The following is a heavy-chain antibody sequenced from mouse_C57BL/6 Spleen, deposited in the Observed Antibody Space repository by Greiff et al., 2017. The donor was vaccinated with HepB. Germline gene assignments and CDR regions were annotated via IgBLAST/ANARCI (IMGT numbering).Heavy chain of an antibody. CDR3: ARQDYYGSSWGYIDV. CDR2: ISNGGGST. J-gene: IGHJ1*03. D-gene: IGHD1-1*01. V-gene: IGHV5-12*01. CDR1: GFTFSDYY. Sequence: VQLKESGGGLVQPGGSLKLSCAASGFTFSDYYMYWVRQTPEKRLEWVAYISNGGGSTYYPDTVKGRFTISRDNAKNTLYLQMSRLKSEDTAMYYCARQDYYGSSWGYIDVWGTGTTVTVSS.